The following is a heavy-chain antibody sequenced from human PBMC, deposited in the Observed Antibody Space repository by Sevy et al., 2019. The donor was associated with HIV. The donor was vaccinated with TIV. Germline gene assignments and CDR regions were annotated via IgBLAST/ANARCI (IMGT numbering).Heavy chain of an antibody. CDR1: GFTFDDYA. Sequence: GGSLRLSCAASGFTFDDYAMHWVRQAPGKGLEWVSGISWNRGSIGYADSVKGRFTISRDNAKNSLYLQMNSLRAEDTALYYCAKDLSSSSWFFDYWGQGTLVTVSS. J-gene: IGHJ4*02. CDR2: ISWNRGSI. V-gene: IGHV3-9*01. D-gene: IGHD6-13*01. CDR3: AKDLSSSSWFFDY.